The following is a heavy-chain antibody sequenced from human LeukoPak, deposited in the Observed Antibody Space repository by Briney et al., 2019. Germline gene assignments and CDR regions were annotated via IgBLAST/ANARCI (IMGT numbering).Heavy chain of an antibody. V-gene: IGHV3-23*01. CDR2: IKANGGIT. D-gene: IGHD1-26*01. CDR1: GLTLSNYA. J-gene: IGHJ4*02. CDR3: AKDVGKWESLHFFDY. Sequence: GGSLRLSCAASGLTLSNYAMSWVRQAPGKGLEWVSSIKANGGITYYTDSVKGRFTISRDDSRNTLYLQMNSLRGDDTAVYYCAKDVGKWESLHFFDYWGQGTLVTVSS.